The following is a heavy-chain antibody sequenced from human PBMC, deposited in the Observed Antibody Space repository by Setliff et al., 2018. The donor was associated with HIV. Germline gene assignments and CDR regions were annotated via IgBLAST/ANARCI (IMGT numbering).Heavy chain of an antibody. D-gene: IGHD3-16*02. CDR2: ISYSGSP. CDR3: ARRKSGSSYRFFNY. V-gene: IGHV4-59*11. Sequence: SETLSLTCSVSGGSITSHYWTWIRQPPGKGLEWIGVISYSGSPHYNPSLQSRATLSVNPSNNQFSLNLTSVTAADTAVYYCARRKSGSSYRFFNYWGLGSLVTVSS. J-gene: IGHJ4*02. CDR1: GGSITSHY.